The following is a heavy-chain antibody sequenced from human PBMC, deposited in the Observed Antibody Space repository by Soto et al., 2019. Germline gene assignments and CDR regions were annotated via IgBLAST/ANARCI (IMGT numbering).Heavy chain of an antibody. CDR1: GFSFSNQA. Sequence: GGSLRLSCAASGFSFSNQALSWVRQAPGKGLEWVSTISANSGSTYYAASVKGRFNISRDNSKNTLYLQMNSLRAEDTAVYYCASSSGSYPHGAFDIWGQGTMVTVSS. D-gene: IGHD1-26*01. CDR3: ASSSGSYPHGAFDI. J-gene: IGHJ3*02. V-gene: IGHV3-23*01. CDR2: ISANSGST.